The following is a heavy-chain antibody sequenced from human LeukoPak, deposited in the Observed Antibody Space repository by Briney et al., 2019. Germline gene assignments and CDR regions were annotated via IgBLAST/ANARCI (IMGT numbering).Heavy chain of an antibody. Sequence: GGSLRLSCAATGFTFSDYSLTWVRQAPGKGLEWVSYISRSGSTISYADSVKGRFTISRDNSKNTLYLQMNSLRAEDTAVYYCAKASAMIVVVSKHFDYWGQGTLVTVSS. CDR2: ISRSGSTI. V-gene: IGHV3-48*01. CDR1: GFTFSDYS. D-gene: IGHD3-22*01. J-gene: IGHJ4*02. CDR3: AKASAMIVVVSKHFDY.